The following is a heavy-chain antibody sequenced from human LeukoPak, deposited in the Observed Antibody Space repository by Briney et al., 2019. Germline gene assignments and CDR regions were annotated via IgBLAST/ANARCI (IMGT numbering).Heavy chain of an antibody. Sequence: GGSLRLSCAASGLTFRYYNMNWVRRAPGKGLEWVSFISVSSSDIYYADSVKGRFTISRDNAKNSLYLQMSSLRAEDTAVYWAVAGTDFDYWGQGTLVTVSS. CDR2: ISVSSSDI. J-gene: IGHJ4*02. V-gene: IGHV3-21*01. D-gene: IGHD6-19*01. CDR3: VAGTDFDY. CDR1: GLTFRYYN.